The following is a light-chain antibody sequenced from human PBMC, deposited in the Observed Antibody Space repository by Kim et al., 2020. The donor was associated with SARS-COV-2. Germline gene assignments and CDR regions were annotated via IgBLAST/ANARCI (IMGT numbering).Light chain of an antibody. Sequence: SPGERATLSCRASQSLGNNYLAWYQQKPGQAPRLLISGASSRATGIPDRFSGSGSGTDFTLTISKLEPADFAVYYCQQYGNSPRTFGGGTKVDIK. CDR2: GAS. V-gene: IGKV3-20*01. CDR3: QQYGNSPRT. CDR1: QSLGNNY. J-gene: IGKJ4*01.